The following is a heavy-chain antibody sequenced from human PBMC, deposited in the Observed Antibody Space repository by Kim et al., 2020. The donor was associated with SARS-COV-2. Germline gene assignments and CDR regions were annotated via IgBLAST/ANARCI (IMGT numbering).Heavy chain of an antibody. Sequence: ASVKVSCKASGYTFTKDAIHWVRQAPGQRLEWLGWINTANGNTKYSQKFQGRVTITRDTSATTAYLELTSLTSEDTAKYYCARGGIPLWSSWGQGTLVTVSS. CDR2: INTANGNT. J-gene: IGHJ1*01. CDR1: GYTFTKDA. CDR3: ARGGIPLWSS. V-gene: IGHV1-3*04. D-gene: IGHD5-18*01.